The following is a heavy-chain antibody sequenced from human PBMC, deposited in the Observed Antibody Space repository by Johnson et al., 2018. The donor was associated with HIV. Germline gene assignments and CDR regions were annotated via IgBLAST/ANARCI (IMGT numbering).Heavy chain of an antibody. J-gene: IGHJ3*02. V-gene: IGHV3-66*03. CDR3: ARLEELLRAFDI. Sequence: MHLVESGGGLIQPGGSLRLSCAASGFTVSSNYMSWVRQAPGKGLEWVSVIYSGGSTYYADSVKGRFTISRDNSKNTLYLQMNSLRAEDTAVYYCARLEELLRAFDIWGQGTMVTVSS. CDR1: GFTVSSNY. D-gene: IGHD1-26*01. CDR2: IYSGGST.